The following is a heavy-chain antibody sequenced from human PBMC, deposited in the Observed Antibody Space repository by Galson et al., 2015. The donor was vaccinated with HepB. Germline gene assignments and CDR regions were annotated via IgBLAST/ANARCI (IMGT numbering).Heavy chain of an antibody. CDR3: ARHEFYIAGEINRFDA. CDR1: GYSITTSVRH. J-gene: IGHJ5*02. Sequence: ETLSLTCNVSGYSITTSVRHWAWFRQSPGKGLEWIASIYKDGATYYNPTLRRRVTIYVDAARNQFSLELTSVAAADTATYYCARHEFYIAGEINRFDAWGQGMLVTVSS. CDR2: IYKDGAT. V-gene: IGHV4-39*01. D-gene: IGHD2-21*01.